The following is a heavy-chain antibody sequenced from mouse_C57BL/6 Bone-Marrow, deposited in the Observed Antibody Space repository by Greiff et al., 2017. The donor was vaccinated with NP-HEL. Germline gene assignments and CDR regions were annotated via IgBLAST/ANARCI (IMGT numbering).Heavy chain of an antibody. CDR3: ARSSWGGFAY. CDR2: IDPSDSYT. V-gene: IGHV1-69*01. CDR1: GYTFTSYW. J-gene: IGHJ3*01. Sequence: VQLQQPGAELVMPGASVKLSCKASGYTFTSYWMHWVKQRPGQGLEWIGEIDPSDSYTNYNQKFKGKSTLTVDKSSSTAYMQLSSLTSEDSAVYYCARSSWGGFAYWGQGTLVTVSA. D-gene: IGHD4-1*01.